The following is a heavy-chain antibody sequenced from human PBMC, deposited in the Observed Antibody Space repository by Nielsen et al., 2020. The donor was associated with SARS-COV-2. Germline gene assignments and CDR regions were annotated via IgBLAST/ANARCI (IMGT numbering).Heavy chain of an antibody. Sequence: GSLRLSCTVSGGSISSSSYYWGWIRQPPGKGLEWIGSIYYSGSTYYNPSLKSRVTISVDTSKNQFSLKLSSVTAADTAVYYCARFGAIFDYWGQGTLVTVSS. J-gene: IGHJ4*02. V-gene: IGHV4-39*01. CDR1: GGSISSSSYY. CDR2: IYYSGST. D-gene: IGHD3-16*01. CDR3: ARFGAIFDY.